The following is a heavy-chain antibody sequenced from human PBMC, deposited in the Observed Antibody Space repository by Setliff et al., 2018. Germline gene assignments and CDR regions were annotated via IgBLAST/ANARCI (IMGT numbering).Heavy chain of an antibody. Sequence: GGSLRLSCEASGFTFSSYTMTWVRQAPGEGLEWVSGISARTGLTYYADSVKGRFTMSRDISKNTVYLHMTSLRAEDTAMYYCAKDDQIRGHNLDYWGQGTLVTVSS. D-gene: IGHD3-10*01. CDR3: AKDDQIRGHNLDY. J-gene: IGHJ4*02. CDR2: ISARTGLT. V-gene: IGHV3-23*01. CDR1: GFTFSSYT.